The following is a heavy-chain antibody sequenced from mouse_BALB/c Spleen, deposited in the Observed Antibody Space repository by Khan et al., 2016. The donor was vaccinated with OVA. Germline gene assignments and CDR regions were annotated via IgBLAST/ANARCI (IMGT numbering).Heavy chain of an antibody. V-gene: IGHV3-8*02. CDR3: ARSTYRYAFVY. CDR2: IIYTGYT. D-gene: IGHD2-14*01. J-gene: IGHJ3*01. Sequence: EVQLQESGPSLVKPSQTLSLTCSVTGDSITTGYWNWNRKFPGNKLEYMGYIIYTGYTYYNSSLKRRISITRHTSNNQYYLQLNSVTDEDTATYYCARSTYRYAFVYWGQGTLVTVSA. CDR1: GDSITTGY.